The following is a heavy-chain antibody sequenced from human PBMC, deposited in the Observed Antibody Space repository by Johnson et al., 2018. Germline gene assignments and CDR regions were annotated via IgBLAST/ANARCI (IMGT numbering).Heavy chain of an antibody. V-gene: IGHV3-21*01. CDR3: ARDAGTVVSGYFQH. CDR1: GFTFSIYS. Sequence: VQLVQSGGGLVKPGGSLRLSCAASGFTFSIYSINWVRQAPGKGLEWVSSISSSSSYIYYADSVKGRFTISRDNAKDSLYLQMNSLRAEDAAGYYCARDAGTVVSGYFQHCGQGTLVTVSS. J-gene: IGHJ1*01. CDR2: ISSSSSYI. D-gene: IGHD1-1*01.